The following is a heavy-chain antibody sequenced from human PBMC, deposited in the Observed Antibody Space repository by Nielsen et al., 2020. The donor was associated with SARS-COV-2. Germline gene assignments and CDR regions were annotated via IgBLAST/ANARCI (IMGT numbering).Heavy chain of an antibody. J-gene: IGHJ6*02. CDR3: ARERVGGITIFGVVTRYGMDV. CDR2: IYYSGST. CDR1: GGSISSGAYY. V-gene: IGHV4-30-4*01. Sequence: SETLSLTCTVSGGSISSGAYYWSWIRQPPGKGLEWIGYIYYSGSTYYNPSLKSRVTISVDTSKNQFSLKLSSVTAADTALYYCARERVGGITIFGVVTRYGMDVWGQGTTVTVAS. D-gene: IGHD3-3*01.